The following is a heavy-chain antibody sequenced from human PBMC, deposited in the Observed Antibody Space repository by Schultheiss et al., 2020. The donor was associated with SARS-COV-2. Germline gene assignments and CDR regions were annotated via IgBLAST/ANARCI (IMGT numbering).Heavy chain of an antibody. CDR1: GGSISSYY. D-gene: IGHD2-15*01. Sequence: GSLRLSCTVSGGSISSYYWSWIRQPAGKGLEWIGYIYYSGSTNYNPSLKSRVTISVDTSKNQFSLKLSSVTAADTAVYYCARDFRYCSGGSCYQRIDYWGQGTLVTVSS. CDR2: IYYSGST. V-gene: IGHV4-59*01. CDR3: ARDFRYCSGGSCYQRIDY. J-gene: IGHJ4*02.